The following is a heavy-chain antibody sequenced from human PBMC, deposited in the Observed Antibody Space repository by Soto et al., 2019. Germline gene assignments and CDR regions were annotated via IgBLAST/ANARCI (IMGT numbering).Heavy chain of an antibody. D-gene: IGHD2-15*01. J-gene: IGHJ4*02. CDR2: ISAYNGNT. CDR1: GYTFTSYG. Sequence: EASVKVSCKASGYTFTSYGISWVRQAPGQGLEWMGWISAYNGNTNYAQKLQGRVTMTTDTSTSTAYMELRSLRSDDTAVYYCARDFYPEGYCSGGSCYSSDYWGQGTLVTVSS. V-gene: IGHV1-18*01. CDR3: ARDFYPEGYCSGGSCYSSDY.